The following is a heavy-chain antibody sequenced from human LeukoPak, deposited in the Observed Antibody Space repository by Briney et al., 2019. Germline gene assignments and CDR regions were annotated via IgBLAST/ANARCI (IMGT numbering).Heavy chain of an antibody. D-gene: IGHD3-22*01. V-gene: IGHV4-59*08. J-gene: IGHJ4*02. CDR1: AGSITNYY. CDR3: ARHGGYHSPIDY. Sequence: SETLSLTCAVSAGSITNYYWSWIRQPPGKGLEWIGYIYYTGSTNYNPSLKSRVSISVDTSKNQFSLKLSSVTAADTAVYYCARHGGYHSPIDYWGQGTLVTVSS. CDR2: IYYTGST.